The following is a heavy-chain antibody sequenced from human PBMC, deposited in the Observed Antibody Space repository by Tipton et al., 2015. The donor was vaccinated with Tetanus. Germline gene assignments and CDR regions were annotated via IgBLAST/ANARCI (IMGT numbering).Heavy chain of an antibody. Sequence: GLVKPSETLSLTCGVSGGSFSGNYWSWVRQPPGKGLEWIGEIHRGGSTNYNPSLKSRVSMSVDAAKNRFSLTLTSVTAADMAVYYCARSISAGSVWPYEHWGQGTLVTVSS. D-gene: IGHD6-13*01. V-gene: IGHV4-34*01. J-gene: IGHJ4*02. CDR1: GGSFSGNY. CDR2: IHRGGST. CDR3: ARSISAGSVWPYEH.